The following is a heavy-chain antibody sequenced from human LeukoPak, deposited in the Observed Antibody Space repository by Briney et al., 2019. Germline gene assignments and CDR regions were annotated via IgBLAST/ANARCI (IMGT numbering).Heavy chain of an antibody. D-gene: IGHD3-3*01. V-gene: IGHV4-39*07. CDR1: GGSISSSSYY. J-gene: IGHJ4*02. Sequence: SETLSLTCTVSGGSISSSSYYWGWIRQPPGKGLEWIGSIYYSGSTYYNPSLKSRVTISVDTSKNQFSLKLSSVTAADTAVYYCASQENDFWSGYYNVYWGQGTLVTVSS. CDR3: ASQENDFWSGYYNVY. CDR2: IYYSGST.